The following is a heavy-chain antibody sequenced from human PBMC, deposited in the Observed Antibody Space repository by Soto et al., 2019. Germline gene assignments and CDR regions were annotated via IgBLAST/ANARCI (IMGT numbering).Heavy chain of an antibody. D-gene: IGHD2-21*01. CDR3: VRSGTARLLRHSWVDT. Sequence: EVQLVESGGGLVKPGGSVRLSCAASGFTFNTYDMNWVRQAPGKGLEWVSSITTSSAYIYYADSLKGRITISRDNAKNSLFLQMNSLRAEDTAVYYCVRSGTARLLRHSWVDTWGQGTLVTVSS. CDR1: GFTFNTYD. J-gene: IGHJ5*02. V-gene: IGHV3-21*01. CDR2: ITTSSAYI.